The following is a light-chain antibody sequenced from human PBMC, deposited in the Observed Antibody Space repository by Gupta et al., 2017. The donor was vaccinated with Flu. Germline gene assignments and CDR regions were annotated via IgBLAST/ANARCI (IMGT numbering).Light chain of an antibody. V-gene: IGLV1-40*01. CDR1: GSNLGANYD. CDR2: GTT. J-gene: IGLJ1*01. CDR3: QSFDRSLEGYV. Sequence: ALTQPPSVCGTPVQTVPTYCTRTGSNLGANYDVPWYQHLPGTAPKLLIHGTTNRPSGVPDRFSGSKSGTSASLTITGLQADDEADYYCQSFDRSLEGYVFGTGTKVSVL.